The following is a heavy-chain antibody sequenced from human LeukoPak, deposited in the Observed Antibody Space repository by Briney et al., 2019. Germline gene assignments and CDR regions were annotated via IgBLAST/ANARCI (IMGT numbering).Heavy chain of an antibody. CDR2: MNPNSGNT. D-gene: IGHD3-3*01. J-gene: IGHJ3*02. V-gene: IGHV1-8*03. CDR1: GYTFTSYG. CDR3: ARHRPALLEWLFDTKPAFDI. Sequence: ASVKVSCKASGYTFTSYGVSWVRQAPGQGLEWMGWMNPNSGNTGYAQKFQGRVTITRNTSISTAYMELSSLRSEDTAVYYCARHRPALLEWLFDTKPAFDIWGQGTMVTVSS.